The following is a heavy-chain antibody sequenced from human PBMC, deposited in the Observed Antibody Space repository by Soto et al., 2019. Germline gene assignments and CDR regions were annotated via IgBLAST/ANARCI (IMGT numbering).Heavy chain of an antibody. CDR3: AKIGGLPVAEYYFHF. Sequence: QVLLQESGPGLVKPSETLSLTCAVSGGSISNDYWDWIRWPPGKGLEWIGYISYSGGTNYSPSLKSRVTMSVDTSQNHVSLNLTSVTAADTAVYYCAKIGGLPVAEYYFHFWGQGTPVTVSP. CDR1: GGSISNDY. CDR2: ISYSGGT. D-gene: IGHD6-19*01. V-gene: IGHV4-59*01. J-gene: IGHJ4*02.